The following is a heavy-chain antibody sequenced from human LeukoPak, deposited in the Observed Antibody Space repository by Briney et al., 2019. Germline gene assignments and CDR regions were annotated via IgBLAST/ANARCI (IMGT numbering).Heavy chain of an antibody. J-gene: IGHJ4*02. CDR2: ISYDGSNK. Sequence: GSLRLSWAASGGALGSHWMDWVRQGPSQGAGWGANISYDGSNKYYADSVKGRFAISRDNSKNTLALQMHSLRAEDTAVYYCAKAASEVVDIAYFDSWGQGTLVTVSP. D-gene: IGHD3-22*01. CDR3: AKAASEVVDIAYFDS. CDR1: GGALGSHW. V-gene: IGHV3-30*18.